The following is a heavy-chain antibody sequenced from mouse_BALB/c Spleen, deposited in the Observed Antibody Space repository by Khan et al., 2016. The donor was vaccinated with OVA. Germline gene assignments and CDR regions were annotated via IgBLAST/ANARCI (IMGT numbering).Heavy chain of an antibody. J-gene: IGHJ2*01. CDR1: GYTFTSYV. Sequence: VQLQQSGPEVVKPGASVKMSCKASGYTFTSYVIHWMKQKPGQALEWIGYIYPYNDDTKYNENFKGKATLTSDKSSSTAYMELRSLTSEDSAVYYWAKNYRYDVYFDYWGQGTTLAVSS. CDR2: IYPYNDDT. V-gene: IGHV1S136*01. CDR3: AKNYRYDVYFDY. D-gene: IGHD2-14*01.